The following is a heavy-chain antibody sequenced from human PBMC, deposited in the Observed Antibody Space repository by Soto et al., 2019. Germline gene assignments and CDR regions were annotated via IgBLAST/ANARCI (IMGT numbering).Heavy chain of an antibody. CDR2: IITNFGTA. J-gene: IGHJ4*02. CDR3: ARVGYSSSSHPFDY. CDR1: GGTFSSYA. V-gene: IGHV1-69*06. D-gene: IGHD6-6*01. Sequence: QVQLVQSGAEVKKPGSSVKVSCKASGGTFSSYAISWVRQAPGQGLEWMGGIITNFGTANYAQKFQGRVTITADKSASTDYMELSSLISEDKAVYYCARVGYSSSSHPFDYWGQGTLVTVSS.